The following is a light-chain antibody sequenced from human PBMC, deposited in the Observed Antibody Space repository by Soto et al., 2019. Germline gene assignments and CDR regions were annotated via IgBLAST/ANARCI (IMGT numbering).Light chain of an antibody. Sequence: DIQMTQSPSTLSASVGDRVTITCRASQTISNRLAWYQQKPGKAPKLLIYKASSLESGVPSRFSGSGSGTEFTLTISSLQPDDFATYYCQQSNDYPITFGQGTRLEIK. CDR2: KAS. CDR1: QTISNR. V-gene: IGKV1-5*03. J-gene: IGKJ5*01. CDR3: QQSNDYPIT.